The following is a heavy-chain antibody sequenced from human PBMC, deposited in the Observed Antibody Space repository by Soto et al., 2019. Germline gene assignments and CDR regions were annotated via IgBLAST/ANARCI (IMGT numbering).Heavy chain of an antibody. J-gene: IGHJ4*02. CDR2: INPSGGST. CDR1: GYTFTSYY. V-gene: IGHV1-46*01. D-gene: IGHD6-13*01. CDR3: ASSYYSSSWRPPFDF. Sequence: ASVKVSCKASGYTFTSYYMHCVRQAPGQGLEWMGIINPSGGSTSYAQKFQGRVTMTRDTSTSTVYMELSSLRSEDTAVYYCASSYYSSSWRPPFDFWGQGTLVTVSS.